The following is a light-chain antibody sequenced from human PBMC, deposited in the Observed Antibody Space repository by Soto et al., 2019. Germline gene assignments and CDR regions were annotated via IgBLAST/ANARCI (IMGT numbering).Light chain of an antibody. CDR3: SSYTSSGTVI. CDR2: EVT. CDR1: SSDVGGYNY. J-gene: IGLJ2*01. V-gene: IGLV2-14*01. Sequence: QLVLTQPASVSGSPGQSITISCAGTSSDVGGYNYVSWYQMYPDKAPKLMIYEVTNRPSGVSNRFSGARSGNTASLTISGLQTEDEADYYCSSYTSSGTVIFGGGTKVTVL.